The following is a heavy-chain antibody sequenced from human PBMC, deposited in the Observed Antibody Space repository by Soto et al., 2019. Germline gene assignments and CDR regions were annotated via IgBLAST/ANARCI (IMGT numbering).Heavy chain of an antibody. J-gene: IGHJ6*02. CDR1: GGSISSYY. CDR2: IYYSGIT. D-gene: IGHD1-20*01. CDR3: ARYKSNYYYGMDV. Sequence: SETLSLTCTVSGGSISSYYWSWIRQPPGKGLEWIGYIYYSGITNYNPSLKSRVTISVDTSKNQFSLKLSSVTAADTAVYYCARYKSNYYYGMDVWGQGTVVTVSS. V-gene: IGHV4-59*01.